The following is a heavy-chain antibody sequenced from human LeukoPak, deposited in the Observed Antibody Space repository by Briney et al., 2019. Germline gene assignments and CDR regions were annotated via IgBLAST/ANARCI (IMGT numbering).Heavy chain of an antibody. CDR1: GFTFSSYG. CDR2: ISGSGGST. V-gene: IGHV3-23*01. Sequence: GGSLRLSCAAPGFTFSSYGMSWVRQAPGKGLEWVSAISGSGGSTYYADSVKGRFTISRDNSKNSLYLQMNSLRAEDTAVYYCARAYDSSGYYRAYHYYYYMDVWGKGTTVTVSS. D-gene: IGHD3-22*01. CDR3: ARAYDSSGYYRAYHYYYYMDV. J-gene: IGHJ6*03.